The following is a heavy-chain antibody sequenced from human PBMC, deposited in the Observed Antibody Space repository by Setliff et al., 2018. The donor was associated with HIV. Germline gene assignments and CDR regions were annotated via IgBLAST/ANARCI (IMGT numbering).Heavy chain of an antibody. CDR3: ARYNFRRGYWDYFDY. J-gene: IGHJ4*02. V-gene: IGHV2-70*11. Sequence: LRLSCAASGFTFSTYAMSRIRQPPGKALEWLARIDWDDDKYYSTSLKTRLTISKDTSKSQVVLTMTNMDPLDTATYFCARYNFRRGYWDYFDYWGQGTRVTVSS. D-gene: IGHD3-3*01. CDR2: IDWDDDK. CDR1: GFTFSTYAM.